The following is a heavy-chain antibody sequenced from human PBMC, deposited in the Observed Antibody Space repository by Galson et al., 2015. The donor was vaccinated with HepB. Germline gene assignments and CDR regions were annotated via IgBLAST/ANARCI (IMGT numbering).Heavy chain of an antibody. J-gene: IGHJ4*02. CDR1: GYTFTSYA. Sequence: SVKVSCKASGYTFTSYAMHWVRQAPGQRLEWMGWINAGNGNTKYSQKFQGRVTITRDTSASTAYMELSSLRSEDTAVYYCARLGLMGYCSGGSCYPERYFGYWGQGTLVTVSS. V-gene: IGHV1-3*01. CDR3: ARLGLMGYCSGGSCYPERYFGY. CDR2: INAGNGNT. D-gene: IGHD2-15*01.